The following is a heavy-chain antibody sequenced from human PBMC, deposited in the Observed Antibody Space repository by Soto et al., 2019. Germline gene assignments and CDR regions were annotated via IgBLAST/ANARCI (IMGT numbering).Heavy chain of an antibody. J-gene: IGHJ4*02. D-gene: IGHD3-22*01. V-gene: IGHV3-30*02. CDR1: GFTFSSYG. CDR3: AKSLDSSGYYHFDY. CDR2: IWYDGSNK. Sequence: GGSLRLSCAASGFTFSSYGMHWVRQAPGKGLEWVAVIWYDGSNKYYADSVKGRFTISRDNSKNTLYLQMNSLRAEDTAVYYCAKSLDSSGYYHFDYWGQGTLVTVSS.